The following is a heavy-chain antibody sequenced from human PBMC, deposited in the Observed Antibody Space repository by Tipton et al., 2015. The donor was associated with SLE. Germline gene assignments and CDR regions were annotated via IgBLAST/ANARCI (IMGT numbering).Heavy chain of an antibody. V-gene: IGHV1-69*13. CDR1: GYTFTSYG. CDR2: IIPIFGTA. Sequence: QLVQSGAEVKKPGASVKVSCKASGYTFTSYGISWVRQAPGQGLEWMGGIIPIFGTANYAQKFQGRVTITADESTSTAYMELSSLRSEDTAGYYCASWGQGSGSYNYWGQGTLVTVSS. CDR3: ASWGQGSGSYNY. J-gene: IGHJ4*02. D-gene: IGHD3-10*01.